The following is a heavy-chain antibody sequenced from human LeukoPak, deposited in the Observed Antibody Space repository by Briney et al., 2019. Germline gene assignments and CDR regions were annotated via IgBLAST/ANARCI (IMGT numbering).Heavy chain of an antibody. CDR1: GGSISSSSYY. D-gene: IGHD4-23*01. Sequence: PSETLSLTCTVSGGSISSSSYYWGWIRQPPGKGLDWLVTISDSGNTYYNPSLRSRVTISEDTSKNQFSLKLTSVTAADTAVYYCARQGDGGRAYDHWGQGTLVTVSS. CDR2: ISDSGNT. J-gene: IGHJ4*02. V-gene: IGHV4-39*01. CDR3: ARQGDGGRAYDH.